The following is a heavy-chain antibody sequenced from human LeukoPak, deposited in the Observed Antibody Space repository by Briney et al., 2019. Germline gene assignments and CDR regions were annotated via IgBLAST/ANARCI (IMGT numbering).Heavy chain of an antibody. Sequence: ASVKVSCKASGCSFTGYYMHWVRQAPGQGLEWMGWINPNSGGTNYPQKFQGRVTMTRDTSISTAYMELSRLRSDDTAVYYCARDLGDIVVVPAAIWFDPWGQGTLVTVSS. D-gene: IGHD2-2*01. CDR3: ARDLGDIVVVPAAIWFDP. V-gene: IGHV1-2*02. CDR2: INPNSGGT. J-gene: IGHJ5*02. CDR1: GCSFTGYY.